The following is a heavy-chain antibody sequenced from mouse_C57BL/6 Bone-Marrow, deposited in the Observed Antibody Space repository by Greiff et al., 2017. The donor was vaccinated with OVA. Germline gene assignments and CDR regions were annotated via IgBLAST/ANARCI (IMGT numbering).Heavy chain of an antibody. Sequence: EVQGVESGGGLVQPGGSLKLSCAASGFTFSDYYMYWVRQTPEKRLEWVAYISNGGGSTYYPDTVKGRFTISRDNAKNTLYLQMSRLKSEDTAMYYCARHEGSTLFYYAMDYWGQGTSVTVSS. CDR2: ISNGGGST. CDR1: GFTFSDYY. V-gene: IGHV5-12*01. D-gene: IGHD1-1*01. CDR3: ARHEGSTLFYYAMDY. J-gene: IGHJ4*01.